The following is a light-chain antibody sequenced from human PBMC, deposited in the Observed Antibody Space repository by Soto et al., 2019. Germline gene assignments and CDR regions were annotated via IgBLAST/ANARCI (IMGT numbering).Light chain of an antibody. CDR2: KAS. J-gene: IGKJ1*01. CDR3: QQYNSYSPTT. CDR1: QSISSW. V-gene: IGKV1-5*03. Sequence: DIQMTQSPSTLSASVGDRVTITCRASQSISSWLAWYQQKPGKAPKLLICKASSLESGVPSRFSVSGSGTEFTLTISSLQPDDFATYYCQQYNSYSPTTFGQGTKVEIK.